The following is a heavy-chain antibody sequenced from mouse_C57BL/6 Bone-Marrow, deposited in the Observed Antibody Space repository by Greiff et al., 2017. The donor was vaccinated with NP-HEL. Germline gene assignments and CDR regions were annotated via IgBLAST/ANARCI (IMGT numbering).Heavy chain of an antibody. Sequence: EVQLVESGPGLVKPSQSLSLSCSVSGYSITSGYFWNWIRQLPGNKLEWVGYIRYDGSNNYNPSLQTRISITRDTSTNTFFLKLNSVTTEDTATYYCARGLPWYFDVWGTGTTVTVSS. CDR3: ARGLPWYFDV. J-gene: IGHJ1*03. V-gene: IGHV3-6*01. D-gene: IGHD2-2*01. CDR1: GYSITSGYF. CDR2: IRYDGSN.